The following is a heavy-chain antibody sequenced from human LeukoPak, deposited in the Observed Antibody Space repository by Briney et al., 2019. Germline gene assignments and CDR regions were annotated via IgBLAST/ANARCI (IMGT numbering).Heavy chain of an antibody. J-gene: IGHJ4*02. CDR1: GGSISSYY. CDR3: AGWPSGYYYDRIVDY. CDR2: IYYSGST. Sequence: SETLSLTCTVSGGSISSYYWSWIRQPPGKGLEWIGYIYYSGSTNYNPSLKSRVTIPVDTSKNQFSLKLSSVTAADTAVYYCAGWPSGYYYDRIVDYWGQGTLVTVSS. V-gene: IGHV4-59*01. D-gene: IGHD3-22*01.